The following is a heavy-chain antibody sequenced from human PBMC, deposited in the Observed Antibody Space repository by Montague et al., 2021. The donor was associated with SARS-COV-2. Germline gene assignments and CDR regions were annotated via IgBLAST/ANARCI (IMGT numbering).Heavy chain of an antibody. V-gene: IGHV3-23*03. Sequence: SLRLSCAASGFTFSGYAMTWVRQAPGKGLEWVSVIYSGGSITYYADSVEGRFTISRDNSKNTLYLQMNSLRAEDTAVYYCAKAGLYSSTYDSWGQGTLVTVSS. J-gene: IGHJ4*02. CDR3: AKAGLYSSTYDS. CDR1: GFTFSGYA. CDR2: IYSGGSIT. D-gene: IGHD6-13*01.